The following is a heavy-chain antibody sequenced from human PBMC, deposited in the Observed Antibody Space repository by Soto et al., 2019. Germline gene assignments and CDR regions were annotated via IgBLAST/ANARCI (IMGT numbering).Heavy chain of an antibody. CDR1: GFTLNTYY. V-gene: IGHV1-46*02. CDR3: ARDWPDTYCGGDCPFGYYYHGMDV. Sequence: QVQLVQSGAELKKPGASVSLSCRASGFTLNTYYINWVRQSPGEGLQLMGIINPSNGFTSYAQRFQVRVSMTAYTATMTVYLDLSSLRSEYTAVYFCARDWPDTYCGGDCPFGYYYHGMDVWGQGTAVTVSS. CDR2: INPSNGFT. D-gene: IGHD2-21*02. J-gene: IGHJ6*02.